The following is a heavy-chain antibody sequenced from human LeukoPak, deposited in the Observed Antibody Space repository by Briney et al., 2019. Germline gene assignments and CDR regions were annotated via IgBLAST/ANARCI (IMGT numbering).Heavy chain of an antibody. J-gene: IGHJ4*02. CDR1: GYTFTGYY. CDR2: INPNSGGT. Sequence: ASVKVSCKASGYTFTGYYMHWVRQAPGQGLEWMGWINPNSGGTNYAQKFQGRVTVTRDTSISTAYMELSRLRSDDTAVYYCARDRGVYYGSGSYIDYWGQGTLVTVSS. CDR3: ARDRGVYYGSGSYIDY. D-gene: IGHD3-10*01. V-gene: IGHV1-2*02.